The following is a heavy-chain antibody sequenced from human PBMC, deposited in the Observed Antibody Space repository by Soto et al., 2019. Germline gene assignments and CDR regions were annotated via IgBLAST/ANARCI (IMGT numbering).Heavy chain of an antibody. J-gene: IGHJ5*02. D-gene: IGHD3-22*01. Sequence: ASVKVSCKASGYTFTSYGSSWVRQAPGQGLEWMGWISAYNGNTNYAQKLQGRVTMTTDTSTSTAYMELRSLRSDDTAVYYCARAPNYYDSSGHWFDPWGQGTLVTVSS. CDR1: GYTFTSYG. V-gene: IGHV1-18*04. CDR2: ISAYNGNT. CDR3: ARAPNYYDSSGHWFDP.